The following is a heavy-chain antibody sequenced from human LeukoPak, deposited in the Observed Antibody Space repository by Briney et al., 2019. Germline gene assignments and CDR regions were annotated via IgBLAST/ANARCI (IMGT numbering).Heavy chain of an antibody. J-gene: IGHJ4*02. V-gene: IGHV3-11*04. CDR3: GRVIAGAIDY. CDR2: TSFSGRTI. CDR1: GFIFSDYY. Sequence: GGSLRLSCAASGFIFSDYYMSWFRQVPGKGLEWIAYTSFSGRTIYYADSVKGRFTISRDNADNSMYLQMNSLRAEDTAVYYCGRVIAGAIDYWGQGTLVTVSS. D-gene: IGHD6-13*01.